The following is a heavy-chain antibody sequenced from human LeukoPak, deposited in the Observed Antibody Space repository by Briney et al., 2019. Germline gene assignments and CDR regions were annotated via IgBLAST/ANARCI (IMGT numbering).Heavy chain of an antibody. J-gene: IGHJ4*02. V-gene: IGHV3-23*01. D-gene: IGHD1-14*01. CDR3: VKDRCDRATCPEV. Sequence: GGSLRLSCAASGFTPSSYAMSWVRQATGEGLQWVSGISNSGDSTYYLDSVKGRFTISRDNSKNTLHLQMSSLRAEDTALYYCVKDRCDRATCPEVWGQGTLVTVSS. CDR2: ISNSGDST. CDR1: GFTPSSYA.